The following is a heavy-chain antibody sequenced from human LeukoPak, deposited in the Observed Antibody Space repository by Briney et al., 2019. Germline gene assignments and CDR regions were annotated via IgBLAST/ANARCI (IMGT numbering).Heavy chain of an antibody. CDR3: TTNDAFDI. V-gene: IGHV3-15*01. CDR1: GFTFSDAW. CDR2: IKRKADGGPT. Sequence: GGSLRLSCVASGFTFSDAWVNWVRQAPGKGLEWVGRIKRKADGGPTDYAAPVKGRFTISRDDSKDTLYLQMNSLKTEDTAMYYCTTNDAFDIWGQGTMGTVSS. J-gene: IGHJ3*02.